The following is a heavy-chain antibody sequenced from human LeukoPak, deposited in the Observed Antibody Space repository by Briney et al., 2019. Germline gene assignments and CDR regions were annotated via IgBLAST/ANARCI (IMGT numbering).Heavy chain of an antibody. Sequence: PETPCLTCGVFGGSFSGYYWSWIRQPPGKGLEWIGEISHSGSTNYNPSLKSRVTISVDTSKNQFSLRVTSVTAADTAVYYCARVGSSGLDYWGQGILDTVSS. CDR2: ISHSGST. D-gene: IGHD6-19*01. J-gene: IGHJ4*02. CDR3: ARVGSSGLDY. V-gene: IGHV4-34*01. CDR1: GGSFSGYY.